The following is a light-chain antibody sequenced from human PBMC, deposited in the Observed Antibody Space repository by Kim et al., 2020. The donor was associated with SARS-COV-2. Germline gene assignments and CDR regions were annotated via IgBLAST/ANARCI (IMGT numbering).Light chain of an antibody. CDR2: DAS. J-gene: IGKJ5*01. CDR1: QAISSY. V-gene: IGKV1-16*02. CDR3: QQYNHYPPT. Sequence: ASVGDRVTITWRASQAISSYVVWFQQKPGKAPKSLIYDASSLQGGVPSKFSGSGSGTDFTLTISSLQPEDSATYYCQQYNHYPPTFGRGTRLEIK.